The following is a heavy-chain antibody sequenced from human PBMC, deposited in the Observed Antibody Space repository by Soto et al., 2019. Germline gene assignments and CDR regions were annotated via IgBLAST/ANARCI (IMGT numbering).Heavy chain of an antibody. Sequence: GGSLRLSCAASGFTFRNYTMSWVRQAPGKGLEWVSVVSGNGGSTYYADSVKGRFTISRDNPKNTLYLQMNSLRAEDTAVYYCAKDPWTTVTSFGGVFDIWGKGTMVTVSS. CDR2: VSGNGGST. V-gene: IGHV3-23*01. D-gene: IGHD4-17*01. CDR1: GFTFRNYT. CDR3: AKDPWTTVTSFGGVFDI. J-gene: IGHJ3*02.